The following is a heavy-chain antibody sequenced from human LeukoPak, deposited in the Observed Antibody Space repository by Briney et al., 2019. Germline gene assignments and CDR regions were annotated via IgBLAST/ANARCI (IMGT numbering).Heavy chain of an antibody. CDR3: ARASYSSSWYAYDYVWGSYHQYNWFDP. CDR1: GLTFSSYW. CDR2: INSDGSST. D-gene: IGHD3-16*02. Sequence: GGSLRLSCAASGLTFSSYWMHWVRQAPGKRLVWVSRINSDGSSTSYADSVKGRFTISRDNAKNTLYLQMNSLRAEDTAVYYCARASYSSSWYAYDYVWGSYHQYNWFDPWGQGTLVTVSS. V-gene: IGHV3-74*01. J-gene: IGHJ5*02.